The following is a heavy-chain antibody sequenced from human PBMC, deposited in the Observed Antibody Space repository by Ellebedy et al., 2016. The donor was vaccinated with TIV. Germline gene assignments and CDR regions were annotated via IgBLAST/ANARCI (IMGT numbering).Heavy chain of an antibody. V-gene: IGHV3-33*01. Sequence: GESLKISCAASGFSFSTYGMNWVRQAPGKRLEWVAVIWYDGFNKDYADSVKGRFTISRDNSKSTLYLEMKSLRVEDTAVYYCAREQSPYYEILTGSFDYWGQGALVTVSS. CDR1: GFSFSTYG. D-gene: IGHD3-9*01. CDR2: IWYDGFNK. CDR3: AREQSPYYEILTGSFDY. J-gene: IGHJ4*02.